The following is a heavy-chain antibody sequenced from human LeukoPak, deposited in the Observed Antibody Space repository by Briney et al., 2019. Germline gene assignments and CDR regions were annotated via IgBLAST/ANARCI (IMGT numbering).Heavy chain of an antibody. V-gene: IGHV4-59*01. Sequence: SETLSLTCTVSSCSFSGYYWTWIPQPPGKGLEWSGYIYYSGSTNYNPSLKSRVTISVDTSKNQFSLKLTPVTAADTAVYYCARYGYRYAGNWYDPGGRGTLVTVSS. D-gene: IGHD5-18*01. CDR3: ARYGYRYAGNWYDP. CDR2: IYYSGST. J-gene: IGHJ5*02. CDR1: SCSFSGYY.